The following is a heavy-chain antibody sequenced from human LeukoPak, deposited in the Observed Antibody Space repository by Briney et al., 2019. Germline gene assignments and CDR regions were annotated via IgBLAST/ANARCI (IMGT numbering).Heavy chain of an antibody. CDR3: TRDAGAGDWYFDL. CDR1: GGSINRGGYY. V-gene: IGHV4-31*03. Sequence: SQTLSLTCTVSGGSINRGGYYWSWIRQLPGTGLEWIGFIYSSGSTYYNPSLKSRITISIDTSKNHFSLKLSSVTAADTAVYYCTRDAGAGDWYFDLWGRGTLVTVSS. CDR2: IYSSGST. J-gene: IGHJ2*01. D-gene: IGHD7-27*01.